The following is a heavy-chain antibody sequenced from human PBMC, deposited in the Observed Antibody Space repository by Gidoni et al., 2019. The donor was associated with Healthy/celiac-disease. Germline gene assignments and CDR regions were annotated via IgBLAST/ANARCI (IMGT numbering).Heavy chain of an antibody. Sequence: QVQLQQRGAGLLKPSETLSLTCAVYGGSFSGYYWCWIRQPPGKGLEWMGEINHSGSTNYNPSLKSRVTISVDTSKNQFSLKLSSVTAADTAVYYCARLKTVTPYYFDYWGQGTLVTVSS. D-gene: IGHD4-17*01. V-gene: IGHV4-34*01. CDR3: ARLKTVTPYYFDY. CDR2: INHSGST. CDR1: GGSFSGYY. J-gene: IGHJ4*02.